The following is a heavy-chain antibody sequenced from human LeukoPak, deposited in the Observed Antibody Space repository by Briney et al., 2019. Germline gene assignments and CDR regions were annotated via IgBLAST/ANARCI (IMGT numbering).Heavy chain of an antibody. Sequence: GASVKVSCKASGYTFTSYAMHWVRQAPGQRLEWMGGIIPIFGTANYAQKFQGRVTITADESTSTAYMELSSLRSEDTAVYYCARRLRWSNYYMDVWGKGTTVTVSS. J-gene: IGHJ6*03. CDR1: GYTFTSYA. D-gene: IGHD4-23*01. V-gene: IGHV1-69*13. CDR2: IIPIFGTA. CDR3: ARRLRWSNYYMDV.